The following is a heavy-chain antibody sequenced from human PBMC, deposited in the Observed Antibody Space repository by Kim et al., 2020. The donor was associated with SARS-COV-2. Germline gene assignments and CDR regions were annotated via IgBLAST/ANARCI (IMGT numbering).Heavy chain of an antibody. J-gene: IGHJ3*02. CDR2: IYPGDSDT. D-gene: IGHD6-6*01. CDR1: GNSFTSYW. CDR3: SRRMYSSSSADAFDI. Sequence: GESLKISCKGSGNSFTSYWIGWVRQMPGKGLEWMGIIYPGDSDTRYSPSFQGQVTISADKFISTAYLQRSSLKASDTAMYYCSRRMYSSSSADAFDIWGQGTMVTGSS. V-gene: IGHV5-51*01.